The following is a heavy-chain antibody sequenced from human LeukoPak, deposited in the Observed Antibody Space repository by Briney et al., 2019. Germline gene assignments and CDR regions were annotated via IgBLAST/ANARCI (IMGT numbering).Heavy chain of an antibody. CDR3: GSPIAAAGTFIDY. V-gene: IGHV3-21*01. J-gene: IGHJ4*02. CDR2: ISSSSYI. Sequence: GGSLRLSCAASGFTFSSYSMNWVRQAPGKGLEWVSSISSSSYIYYADSVKGRFTISRDNAQNSLYLQVNSLRAEDTAVYYCGSPIAAAGTFIDYWGQGTLVTVSS. D-gene: IGHD6-13*01. CDR1: GFTFSSYS.